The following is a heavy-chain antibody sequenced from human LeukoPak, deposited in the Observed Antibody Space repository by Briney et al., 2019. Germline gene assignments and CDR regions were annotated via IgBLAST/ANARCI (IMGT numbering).Heavy chain of an antibody. CDR1: GFTFSSYA. V-gene: IGHV3-23*01. CDR2: ISGSGGST. J-gene: IGHJ6*02. D-gene: IGHD6-13*01. CDR3: ARGPYSSSWYGVAGSYYYYGMDV. Sequence: PGGSLRLSCAASGFTFSSYAMSWVRQAPGKGLEWVSAISGSGGSTYYADSVKGRFTISRDNSKNTLYLQMNSLRAEDTAVYYCARGPYSSSWYGVAGSYYYYGMDVWGQGTTVTVSS.